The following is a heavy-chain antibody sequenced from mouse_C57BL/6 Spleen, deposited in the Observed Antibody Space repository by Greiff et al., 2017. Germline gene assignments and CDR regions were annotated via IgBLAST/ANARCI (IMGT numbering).Heavy chain of an antibody. CDR2: IPPNSGST. J-gene: IGHJ4*01. CDR3: ARLDYSNYYAMDY. CDR1: GYTFPSYW. Sequence: QVQLQQPGAELVKPGASVKLSCKASGYTFPSYWMHWVQQRPGQGLELIGMIPPNSGSTNYNENFKSKATLTVDKYSSTAYMQLSSLTSEDYAVYYCARLDYSNYYAMDYWGQGTSVTVSS. V-gene: IGHV1-64*01. D-gene: IGHD2-5*01.